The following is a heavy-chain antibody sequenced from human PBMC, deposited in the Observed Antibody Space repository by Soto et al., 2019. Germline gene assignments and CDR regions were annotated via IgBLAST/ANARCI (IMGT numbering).Heavy chain of an antibody. J-gene: IGHJ6*03. V-gene: IGHV3-48*01. Sequence: EVQLVESGGGLVQPGGSLRLSCAASGFTFSSYNMNWVRQAPGKGLEWISDISLSSSTIFYADSVKGRFTISRANAKHSLYLQMNSLRAEDTAVYYCARDSRNYLYYMDVLGKGTTVTVSS. CDR3: ARDSRNYLYYMDV. CDR1: GFTFSSYN. CDR2: ISLSSSTI.